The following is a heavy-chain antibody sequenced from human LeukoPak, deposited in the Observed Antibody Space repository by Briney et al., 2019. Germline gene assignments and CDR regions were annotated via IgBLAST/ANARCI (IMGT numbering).Heavy chain of an antibody. D-gene: IGHD2-8*01. Sequence: GGSLRLSCAASGFTFSSYAMSWVRQAPGKGLEWISAICSSSTYIYYADSVKGRFTISRDNAKNSLYLQMDSLGAEDTAVYYCARRPCINGVCPFDYWGQGILVTVSS. CDR2: ICSSSTYI. J-gene: IGHJ4*02. CDR1: GFTFSSYA. CDR3: ARRPCINGVCPFDY. V-gene: IGHV3-21*01.